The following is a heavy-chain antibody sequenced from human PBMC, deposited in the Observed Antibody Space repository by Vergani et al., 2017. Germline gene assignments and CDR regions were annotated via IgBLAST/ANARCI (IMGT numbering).Heavy chain of an antibody. D-gene: IGHD6-13*01. CDR1: GYTFTGYY. J-gene: IGHJ5*02. V-gene: IGHV1-2*02. CDR2: INPNSGGT. Sequence: QVQLVQSGAEVKKPGASVKVSRKASGYTFTGYYMHWVRQAPGQGLEWMGWINPNSGGTNYAQKFQGRVTMTRDTSISTAYMELSRLRSDDTAVYYCARVGGRWQQLDALGWFDPWGQGTLVTVSS. CDR3: ARVGGRWQQLDALGWFDP.